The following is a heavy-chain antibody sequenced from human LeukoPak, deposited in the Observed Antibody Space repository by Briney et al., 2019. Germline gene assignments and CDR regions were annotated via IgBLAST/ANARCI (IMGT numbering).Heavy chain of an antibody. CDR1: GGTFSSYA. D-gene: IGHD3-16*01. CDR3: ARVQSAGLPRVWDYYYYGIDV. Sequence: GASVKVSCKASGGTFSSYAISWVRQAPGQGLEWMGGIIPIFGTANYAQKFQGRVTITADESTSTAYMELSSLRSEDTAVYYCARVQSAGLPRVWDYYYYGIDVWGQGTTVTVSS. CDR2: IIPIFGTA. V-gene: IGHV1-69*13. J-gene: IGHJ6*02.